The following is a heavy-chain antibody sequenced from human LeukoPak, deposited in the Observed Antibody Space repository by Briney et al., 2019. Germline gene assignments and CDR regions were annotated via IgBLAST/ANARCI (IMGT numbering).Heavy chain of an antibody. V-gene: IGHV3-48*02. CDR3: AKDGQNIAARRGPLDY. CDR2: ISSSGSTI. Sequence: PGGSLRLSCAASGFDFSSYGMHWVRQAPGKGLEWVSYISSSGSTIYYAASVKGRFIISRDNARKSVSLQMNSLRDEDTAVYYCAKDGQNIAARRGPLDYWGQGTLVTVSS. CDR1: GFDFSSYG. D-gene: IGHD6-6*01. J-gene: IGHJ4*02.